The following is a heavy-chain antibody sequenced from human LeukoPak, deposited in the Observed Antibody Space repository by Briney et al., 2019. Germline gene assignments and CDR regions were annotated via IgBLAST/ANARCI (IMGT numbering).Heavy chain of an antibody. Sequence: GGSLRLSCAASGFTFSTYSMNWVRQAPGKGLEWVSSISSSSSYIYYADSVKGRFTISRDNAKNSLYLQVNSLRAEDTAVYYCAKKRENNAFDIWGQGTMVTVSS. J-gene: IGHJ3*02. CDR1: GFTFSTYS. CDR3: AKKRENNAFDI. D-gene: IGHD1-26*01. V-gene: IGHV3-21*01. CDR2: ISSSSSYI.